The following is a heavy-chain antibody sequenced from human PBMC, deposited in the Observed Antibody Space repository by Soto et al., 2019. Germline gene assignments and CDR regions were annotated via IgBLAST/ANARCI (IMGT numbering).Heavy chain of an antibody. CDR1: GFTFSSYG. CDR2: ISYDGSNK. D-gene: IGHD1-26*01. J-gene: IGHJ6*02. CDR3: AKDLKWELLIYYYYGMDV. V-gene: IGHV3-30*18. Sequence: QVQLVESGGGVVQPGRSLRLSCAASGFTFSSYGMHWVRQAPGKGLEWVAVISYDGSNKYYADSVKGRFTISRDNSKNTLYLQMNSLRAEDTAVYYCAKDLKWELLIYYYYGMDVWGQGTTVTVSS.